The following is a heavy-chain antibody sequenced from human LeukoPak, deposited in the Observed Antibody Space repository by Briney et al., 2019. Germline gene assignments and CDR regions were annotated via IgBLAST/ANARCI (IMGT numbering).Heavy chain of an antibody. D-gene: IGHD2-15*01. V-gene: IGHV3-30*18. CDR2: ISYDGSNK. CDR3: AKIRAPYCSGGDCASSESLDY. J-gene: IGHJ4*02. CDR1: GFIFSNYG. Sequence: PGGSLRLSCAASGFIFSNYGIYWVRQAPGKGLEWVAVISYDGSNKYYADSVKGRFTISRDNSKSTLYLQLNSLRTEDTAVYYCAKIRAPYCSGGDCASSESLDYWGQGTLVTVSS.